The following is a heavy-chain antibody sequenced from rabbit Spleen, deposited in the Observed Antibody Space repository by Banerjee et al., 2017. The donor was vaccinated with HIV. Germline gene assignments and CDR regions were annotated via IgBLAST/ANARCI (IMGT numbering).Heavy chain of an antibody. CDR3: ARDTSSSFSTYGMDL. J-gene: IGHJ6*01. V-gene: IGHV1S45*01. CDR1: GFSFSSSYW. D-gene: IGHD1-1*01. Sequence: QEQLEESGGDLVKPEGSLTLTCTASGFSFSSSYWICWVRQAPGKGLEWIGCIYAGSSGSTDYASWAKGRFTVSKTSSTTVTLQMTSLTAADTATYFCARDTSSSFSTYGMDLWGQGTLVTVS. CDR2: IYAGSSGST.